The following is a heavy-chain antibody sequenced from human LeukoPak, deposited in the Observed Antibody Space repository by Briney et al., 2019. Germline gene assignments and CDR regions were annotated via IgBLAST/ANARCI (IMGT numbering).Heavy chain of an antibody. Sequence: SQTLSLTCTVSGGSISSGSYYWSWIRQPAGKGLEWIGRIYTSGSTNYNPSLKSRVTISVDTSKNQFSLKLSSVTAADTAVYYCARDANFWSGYYLGGYYYYMDVWGQGTLVTVSS. D-gene: IGHD3-3*01. V-gene: IGHV4-61*02. CDR1: GGSISSGSYY. CDR2: IYTSGST. CDR3: ARDANFWSGYYLGGYYYYMDV. J-gene: IGHJ6*03.